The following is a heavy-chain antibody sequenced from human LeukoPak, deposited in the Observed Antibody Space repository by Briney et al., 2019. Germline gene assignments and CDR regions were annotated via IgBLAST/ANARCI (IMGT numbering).Heavy chain of an antibody. J-gene: IGHJ5*02. CDR1: GFTFSSYA. CDR3: AKDSGAWTISWFDP. Sequence: PGGSLRLSCAASGFTFSSYAMSWVRQAPGKGLEWVSAISGSGGSTHYADSVKGRFTISRDNSKNTLYLQMNSLRAEDTAVYYCAKDSGAWTISWFDPWGQGTLVTVSS. D-gene: IGHD3-3*01. V-gene: IGHV3-23*01. CDR2: ISGSGGST.